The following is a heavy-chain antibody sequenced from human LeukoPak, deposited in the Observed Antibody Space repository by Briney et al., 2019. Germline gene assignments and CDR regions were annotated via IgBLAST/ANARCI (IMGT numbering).Heavy chain of an antibody. CDR2: IYTDGST. J-gene: IGHJ4*02. CDR1: GFTVSSNY. CDR3: ARIHSGSYFDC. Sequence: GGSLRLSCAAPGFTVSSNYMSWVRQAPGKGLEWVSIIYTDGSTYYADSVKGRFTISRHSSQNTLYLQMNSLRAEDTAVYYCARIHSGSYFDCWGQGTLVTVSS. D-gene: IGHD1-26*01. V-gene: IGHV3-53*04.